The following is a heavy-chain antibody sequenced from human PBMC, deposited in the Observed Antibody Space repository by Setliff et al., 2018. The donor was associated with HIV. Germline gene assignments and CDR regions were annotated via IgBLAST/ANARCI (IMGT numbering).Heavy chain of an antibody. CDR3: VREVRAAYKGPLWFGQSDPRPDTFDI. CDR2: MNPNSGRA. Sequence: ASVKVSCKASGYTFINYDINWVRRATGQGLEWMGWMNPNSGRAGYAQNFQGWVTMTRDTSITTAYMELSRLTSDDTALYFCVREVRAAYKGPLWFGQSDPRPDTFDIWGQGTMVTVSS. V-gene: IGHV1-8*02. D-gene: IGHD3-10*01. J-gene: IGHJ3*02. CDR1: GYTFINYD.